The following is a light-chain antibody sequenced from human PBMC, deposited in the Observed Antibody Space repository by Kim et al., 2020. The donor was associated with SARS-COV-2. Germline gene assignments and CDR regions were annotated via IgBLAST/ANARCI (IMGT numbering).Light chain of an antibody. J-gene: IGLJ1*01. CDR3: AAWDDSLSGLYV. CDR2: RNN. Sequence: QRVTISWSGSGSNIGRNYVDWYKQLPGKAPKLLIYRNNQRPSGGPDRFSGSKSGTSASLAISGLRSEDEADYYCAAWDDSLSGLYVFGTGTKVTVL. CDR1: GSNIGRNY. V-gene: IGLV1-47*01.